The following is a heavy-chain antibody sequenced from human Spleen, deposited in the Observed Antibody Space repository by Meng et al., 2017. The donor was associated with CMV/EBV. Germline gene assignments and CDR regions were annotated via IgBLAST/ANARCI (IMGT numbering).Heavy chain of an antibody. D-gene: IGHD3-9*01. Sequence: GESLKISCAASGFTFDNYFMSWIRQAPGMRPELIAYISSIGSTIYYADSVKGRFTISRDNAKNSLYLQMNSLRVEDTAVYYCARGGYDIWTGYPFWGQGTLVTVSS. CDR2: ISSIGSTI. J-gene: IGHJ4*02. V-gene: IGHV3-11*04. CDR3: ARGGYDIWTGYPF. CDR1: GFTFDNYF.